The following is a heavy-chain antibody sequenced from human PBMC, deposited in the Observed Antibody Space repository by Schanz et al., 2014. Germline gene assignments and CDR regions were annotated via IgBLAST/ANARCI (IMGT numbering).Heavy chain of an antibody. CDR1: GASISSNNW. D-gene: IGHD3-3*01. CDR2: IFHTGST. V-gene: IGHV4-4*02. Sequence: QVQLQESGPGLLKPSGTLSLTCAVSGASISSNNWWTWVRQSPGKGLDWIGEIFHTGSTKYNPSLKSRVTVAVNKPKNQSSLKLNSVTAADTAVYYCATVSYDFWSGKDYYSFHMDVGGKGTTXTVSS. J-gene: IGHJ6*03. CDR3: ATVSYDFWSGKDYYSFHMDV.